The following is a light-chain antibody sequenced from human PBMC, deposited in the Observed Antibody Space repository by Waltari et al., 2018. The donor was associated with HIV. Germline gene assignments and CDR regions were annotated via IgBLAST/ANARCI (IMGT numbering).Light chain of an antibody. J-gene: IGLJ2*01. CDR3: TSYTSSSTVV. CDR1: SRDVGGYNS. Sequence: QSALTQPASVSGSPGQSITISCTGTSRDVGGYNSVSWYLQHPDKAPKLMIYAVSNRPSGVSNRFSGSKSGNTASLTISGLQAEDEADYYCTSYTSSSTVVFGGGTKLTVL. CDR2: AVS. V-gene: IGLV2-14*01.